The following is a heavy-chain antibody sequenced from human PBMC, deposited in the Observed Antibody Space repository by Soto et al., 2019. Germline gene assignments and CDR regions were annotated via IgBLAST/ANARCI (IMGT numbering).Heavy chain of an antibody. J-gene: IGHJ6*03. CDR2: ISSSSSYI. V-gene: IGHV3-21*01. Sequence: EVQLVESGGGLVKPGGSLRLSCAASGFTFSSYSMNWVRQAPGKGLEWVSSISSSSSYIYYADSVKGRFTISEDNGKNSLYLEMNSLRAEDTAVYYCARDQQLEPLKNLLEYYYYYMDVWGKGTTVTVSS. D-gene: IGHD1-1*01. CDR3: ARDQQLEPLKNLLEYYYYYMDV. CDR1: GFTFSSYS.